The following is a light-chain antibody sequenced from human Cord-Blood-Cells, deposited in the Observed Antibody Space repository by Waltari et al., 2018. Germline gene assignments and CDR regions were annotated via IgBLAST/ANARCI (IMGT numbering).Light chain of an antibody. CDR3: SSYTSSSTLV. Sequence: QSALTQPASVSGSPGQSITISCTGTSSDVGGYNYVSWYQQHPGKAPKLMIYDVINRPSGVSNHFSGSKSGNTASLTISGLQAEDEADYYCSSYTSSSTLVFGGGTKLTVL. CDR1: SSDVGGYNY. V-gene: IGLV2-14*03. J-gene: IGLJ3*02. CDR2: DVI.